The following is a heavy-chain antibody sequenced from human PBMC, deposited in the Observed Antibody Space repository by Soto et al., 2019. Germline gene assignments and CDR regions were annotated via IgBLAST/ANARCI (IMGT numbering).Heavy chain of an antibody. V-gene: IGHV3-23*01. CDR1: GFTFSSYA. CDR3: AKSGRSWLRNNWFDP. J-gene: IGHJ5*02. D-gene: IGHD5-12*01. CDR2: ISGSGGST. Sequence: EVHLLESGGGLVQPGGSLRLSCAASGFTFSSYAMSWVRQAPGKGLEWVSAISGSGGSTYYADSVKGRFTISRDNSKNTLYLQMNSLRAEDTAVYYCAKSGRSWLRNNWFDPWGQGTLVTVSS.